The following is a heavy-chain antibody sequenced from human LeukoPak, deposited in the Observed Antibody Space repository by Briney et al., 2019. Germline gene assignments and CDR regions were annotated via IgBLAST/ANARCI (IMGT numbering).Heavy chain of an antibody. D-gene: IGHD6-6*01. J-gene: IGHJ4*02. Sequence: SETLSLTCAVYGGSFSGYYWSWIRQPPGKGLEWIGEINHSGSTNYNPSLKSRVTISVDTSKNQLSLKLSSVTAADTAVYYCARRRVAARRDFDYWGQGTLVTVSS. CDR2: INHSGST. CDR1: GGSFSGYY. V-gene: IGHV4-34*01. CDR3: ARRRVAARRDFDY.